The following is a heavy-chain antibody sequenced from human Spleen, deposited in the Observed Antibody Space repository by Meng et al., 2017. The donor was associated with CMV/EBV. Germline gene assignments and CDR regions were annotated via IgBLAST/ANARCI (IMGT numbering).Heavy chain of an antibody. CDR3: ATEYSSSLYGMDV. CDR2: IYSGGST. J-gene: IGHJ6*02. D-gene: IGHD6-6*01. V-gene: IGHV3-53*01. CDR1: GFTVSSNY. Sequence: GESLKISCAASGFTVSSNYMSWVRQAPGKGLEGVSVIYSGGSTYYADSVKGRFTISRDNSKNTLYLQMNSLRAEDTAVYYCATEYSSSLYGMDVWGQGTTVTVSS.